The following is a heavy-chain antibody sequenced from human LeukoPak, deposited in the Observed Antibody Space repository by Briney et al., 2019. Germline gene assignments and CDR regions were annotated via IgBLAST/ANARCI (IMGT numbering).Heavy chain of an antibody. Sequence: GGSLRLSCAASGFTFSSYWMSWVRQAPGKGLEWVANIKQDGSEKYYVDSVKGRFTISRDNAKNSLYLQMNSLRAEDTAVYYCAKADSDIVLMVYALGGGYFDYWGQGTLVTVSS. V-gene: IGHV3-7*01. CDR1: GFTFSSYW. CDR3: AKADSDIVLMVYALGGGYFDY. J-gene: IGHJ4*02. D-gene: IGHD2-8*01. CDR2: IKQDGSEK.